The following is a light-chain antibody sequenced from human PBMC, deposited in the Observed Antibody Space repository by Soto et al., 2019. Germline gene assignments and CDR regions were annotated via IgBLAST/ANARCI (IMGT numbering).Light chain of an antibody. J-gene: IGLJ2*01. V-gene: IGLV2-14*01. CDR1: SSDVGGYNY. CDR2: DVS. Sequence: QSALTQPASVSGSPGQSTTISCTGTSSDVGGYNYVSWYQQHPGKAPKLIIYDVSNRPSGASNRFSGSKSGNTASLTISGLQAEDEADYFCTSYTSSITLDVLFGGGTKLTVL. CDR3: TSYTSSITLDVL.